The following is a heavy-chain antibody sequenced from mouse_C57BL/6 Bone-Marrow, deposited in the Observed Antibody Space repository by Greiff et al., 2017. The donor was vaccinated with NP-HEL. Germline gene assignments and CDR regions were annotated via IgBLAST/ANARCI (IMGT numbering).Heavy chain of an antibody. CDR2: IHPNSGST. CDR1: GYTFTSYW. CDR3: ARGDRGDWYFDV. Sequence: QVQLQQPGAELVKPGASVKLSCKASGYTFTSYWMHWVKQRPGQGLEWIGMIHPNSGSTNYNEKFKSKATLTVDKSSSTAYMQLSSLTSEDSAVYYCARGDRGDWYFDVWGTGTTVTVSS. J-gene: IGHJ1*03. V-gene: IGHV1-64*01.